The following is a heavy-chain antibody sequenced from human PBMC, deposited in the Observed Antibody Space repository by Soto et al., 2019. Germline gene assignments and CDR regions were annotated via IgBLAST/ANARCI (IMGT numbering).Heavy chain of an antibody. Sequence: SETLSLTCTVSGGSISSYCWSWIRQPPGKGLEWIGYIYYSGSTNYNPSLKSRVTISVDTSKNQFSLKLSSVTAADTAVYYCARELGYGDFHFDYWGQGTLVTVSS. D-gene: IGHD4-17*01. J-gene: IGHJ4*02. CDR3: ARELGYGDFHFDY. V-gene: IGHV4-59*01. CDR1: GGSISSYC. CDR2: IYYSGST.